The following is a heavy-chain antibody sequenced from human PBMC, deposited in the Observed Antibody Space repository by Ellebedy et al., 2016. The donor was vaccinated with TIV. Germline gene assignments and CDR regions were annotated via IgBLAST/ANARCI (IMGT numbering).Heavy chain of an antibody. Sequence: SGPTLVKPAQTLTLTCTFSGFSLDTSPMCVSWIRQPPGKALEWLALINWDDDKYYSASLKTRLIISKDPSKNQVVLKMTNMDPVDTGTYYCARATYSYVDSAYREEFPYSYGLDVWGQGTTVTVSS. CDR2: INWDDDK. D-gene: IGHD3-10*02. CDR1: GFSLDTSPMC. J-gene: IGHJ6*02. CDR3: ARATYSYVDSAYREEFPYSYGLDV. V-gene: IGHV2-70*01.